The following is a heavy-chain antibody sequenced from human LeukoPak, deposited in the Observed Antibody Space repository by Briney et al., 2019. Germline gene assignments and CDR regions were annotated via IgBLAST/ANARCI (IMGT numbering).Heavy chain of an antibody. V-gene: IGHV4-4*02. Sequence: SETLSLTCAVSGVSITDNWWSWVRQPPGKGLEWIGEILHTGPTNFNPSLKSRVTISVDTSKNQFSLKLSSVTAADTAVYYCVRDSTEIVVVAAIDYWGQGTLVTVSS. CDR1: GVSITDNW. D-gene: IGHD2-15*01. CDR2: ILHTGPT. J-gene: IGHJ4*02. CDR3: VRDSTEIVVVAAIDY.